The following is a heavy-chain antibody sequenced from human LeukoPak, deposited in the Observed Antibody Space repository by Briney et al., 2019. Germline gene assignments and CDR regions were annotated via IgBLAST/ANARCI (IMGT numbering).Heavy chain of an antibody. CDR1: GGTFSSYA. CDR3: ARGGRQGRITIFGVVLVPGDYFDY. V-gene: IGHV1-69*13. J-gene: IGHJ4*02. CDR2: IIPIFGTA. D-gene: IGHD3-3*01. Sequence: SVKVSCKASGGTFSSYAISWVRQTPGKGLECIGGIIPIFGTANYAQKFQGRVTITADESTSTAYMELSILRSEDTAVYYCARGGRQGRITIFGVVLVPGDYFDYWGQGTLVTVSS.